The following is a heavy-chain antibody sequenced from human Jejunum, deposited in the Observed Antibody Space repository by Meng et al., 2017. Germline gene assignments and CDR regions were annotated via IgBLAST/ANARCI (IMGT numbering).Heavy chain of an antibody. Sequence: QVQLVQSGSELKTLGASVKVSCKAFGYTFTSYGLSGVRQAPGQGLEWMGWINTNTGNPTYAQGFTGRFVFSLDTSVSTAYLQINSLKAEDTAVYYCARGTQSENWGQGTLVTVSS. CDR3: ARGTQSEN. CDR2: INTNTGNP. CDR1: GYTFTSYG. J-gene: IGHJ4*02. V-gene: IGHV7-4-1*02.